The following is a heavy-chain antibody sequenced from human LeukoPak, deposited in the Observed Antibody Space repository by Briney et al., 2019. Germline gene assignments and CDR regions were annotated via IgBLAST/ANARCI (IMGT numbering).Heavy chain of an antibody. CDR3: ARDGAGHDYVWGTYRPYFFDY. Sequence: GGSLRLSCAASGFTFDDYGMSWVRQVPGKGPEWVSSINGNGGSTSYADSVKGRVTISRDNAKNSLYLQMNSLRAEDTAFYFCARDGAGHDYVWGTYRPYFFDYWGQGALVTVSS. J-gene: IGHJ4*02. CDR1: GFTFDDYG. V-gene: IGHV3-20*04. CDR2: INGNGGST. D-gene: IGHD3-16*02.